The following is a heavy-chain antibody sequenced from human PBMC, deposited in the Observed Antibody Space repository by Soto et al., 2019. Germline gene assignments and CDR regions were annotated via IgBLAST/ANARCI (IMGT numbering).Heavy chain of an antibody. CDR3: ARSLFGQQWLLGFDP. D-gene: IGHD6-19*01. CDR1: GVSFSNYI. V-gene: IGHV1-69*01. J-gene: IGHJ5*02. Sequence: QVHLVQSGAEVKKPGSSVKVSFKASGVSFSNYIFAWVRQSPGQGLEWMGGTIPMFATTQYAQKLQGRVTISANESTSTVYRKLTSLTSDVTAVYYCARSLFGQQWLLGFDPWVQGTLVTVSS. CDR2: TIPMFATT.